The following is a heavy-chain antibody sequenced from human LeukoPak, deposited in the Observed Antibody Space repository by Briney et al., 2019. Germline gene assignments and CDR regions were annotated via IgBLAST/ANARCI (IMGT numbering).Heavy chain of an antibody. CDR1: GGSISSGGYY. D-gene: IGHD3-3*01. Sequence: SETLSLTCTVSGGSISSGGYYWSWIRQHPGNGLEWTGYISYSGSTNYNPSLKSRVIISVDTSKNQFSLKLSSVTAADTAVYYCASGYFWSGYYTDYWGQGTLVTVSS. J-gene: IGHJ4*02. CDR2: ISYSGST. CDR3: ASGYFWSGYYTDY. V-gene: IGHV4-31*03.